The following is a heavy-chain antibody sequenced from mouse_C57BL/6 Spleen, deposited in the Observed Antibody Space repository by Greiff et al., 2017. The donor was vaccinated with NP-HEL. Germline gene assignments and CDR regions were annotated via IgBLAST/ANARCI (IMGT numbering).Heavy chain of an antibody. J-gene: IGHJ2*01. Sequence: EVMLVESGEGLVKPGGSLKLSCAASGFTFSSYAMSWVRQTPEKRLEWVAYISSGGDYIYYADTVKGRFTISRDNARNTLYLQMSSLKSEDTAMYYCTREGRGWLYFDYWGQGTTLTVSS. CDR1: GFTFSSYA. CDR2: ISSGGDYI. D-gene: IGHD2-3*01. CDR3: TREGRGWLYFDY. V-gene: IGHV5-9-1*02.